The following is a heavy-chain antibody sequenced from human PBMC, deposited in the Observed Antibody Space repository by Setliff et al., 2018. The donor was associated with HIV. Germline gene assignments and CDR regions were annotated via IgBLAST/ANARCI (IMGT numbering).Heavy chain of an antibody. J-gene: IGHJ4*02. CDR2: IYTGGRT. Sequence: SETLSLTCTVSDDSISSNYWSWIRQSAGKGLEWVGRIYTGGRTNYNPSLKSRVTMSVDTSKNQFSLKLTSVTASDTAVYYCARAAAGNTGPFDLWGQGSPVTVSS. D-gene: IGHD4-17*01. V-gene: IGHV4-4*07. CDR3: ARAAAGNTGPFDL. CDR1: DDSISSNY.